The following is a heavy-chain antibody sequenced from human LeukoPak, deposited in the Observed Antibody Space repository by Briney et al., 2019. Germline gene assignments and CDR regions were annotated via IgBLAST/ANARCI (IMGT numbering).Heavy chain of an antibody. Sequence: SGGSLRLSCAASGFTFSSYAMSWVRQAPGKGLGWVSAISGSGGSTYYADSVKGRFTISRDNSKNTLYLQMNSPRAEDTAVYYCAKDHTSSVPNWFDRWGQGTLVTVSS. CDR3: AKDHTSSVPNWFDR. CDR2: ISGSGGST. CDR1: GFTFSSYA. J-gene: IGHJ5*02. V-gene: IGHV3-23*01. D-gene: IGHD1-1*01.